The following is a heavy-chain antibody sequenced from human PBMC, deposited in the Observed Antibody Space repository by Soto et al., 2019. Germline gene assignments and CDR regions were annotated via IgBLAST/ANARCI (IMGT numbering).Heavy chain of an antibody. Sequence: EVQVVQSGAEVKEPGESLKISCKGSGYIFTDHCIVWVRQMAGKGLEWVGIICPGYSNIIYSPSVQGHVTISAAMSINTAYLQLRGLKASDPAPYYCASRRYCRGDCTINPDNSAGMDVWCQGNTVTVSS. J-gene: IGHJ6*02. CDR3: ASRRYCRGDCTINPDNSAGMDV. CDR1: GYIFTDHC. V-gene: IGHV5-51*01. D-gene: IGHD2-21*02. CDR2: ICPGYSNI.